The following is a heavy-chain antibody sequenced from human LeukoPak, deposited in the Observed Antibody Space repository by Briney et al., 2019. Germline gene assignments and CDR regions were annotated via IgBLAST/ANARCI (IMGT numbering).Heavy chain of an antibody. CDR3: ATAVVVPAVTLLDY. CDR2: INSDGSST. V-gene: IGHV3-74*01. CDR1: GFTFSSYW. Sequence: GGSLRLTCAASGFTFSSYWMHWVRQAPGKGLVWVSRINSDGSSTSYADSVKGRFTISRDNAKNTLYLQMNSLRAEDTAVYYCATAVVVPAVTLLDYWGQGTLVTVSS. J-gene: IGHJ4*02. D-gene: IGHD2-2*01.